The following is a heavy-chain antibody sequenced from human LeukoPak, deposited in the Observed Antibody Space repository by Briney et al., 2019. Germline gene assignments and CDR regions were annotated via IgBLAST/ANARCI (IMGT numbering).Heavy chain of an antibody. D-gene: IGHD5-18*01. CDR3: ARAVNSYGYLCYFDY. CDR2: INPNSGGT. J-gene: IGHJ4*02. CDR1: GYTFTSYY. Sequence: GSSVKVSCKPSGYTFTSYYMHRVLQAPGQGLEWMGWINPNSGGTNYAQKFQGRVTMTRDTSISTAYMELSRLRSDDTAVYYCARAVNSYGYLCYFDYWGQGTLVTVSS. V-gene: IGHV1-2*02.